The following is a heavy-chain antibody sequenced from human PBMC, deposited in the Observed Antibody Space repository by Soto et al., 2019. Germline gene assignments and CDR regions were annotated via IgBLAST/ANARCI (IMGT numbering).Heavy chain of an antibody. J-gene: IGHJ4*02. CDR1: GYTFTSYG. V-gene: IGHV1-18*01. Sequence: QVHLVQSGAEVKKPGASVKVSCKASGYTFTSYGITWVRQAPGQGLEWMGWISAHNGNTNYAQKRTGEVIVTRETSTGTAYKELTSLIAAAAAGYDWAGGSYGDYCGEAALVTVCS. CDR3: AGGSYGDY. CDR2: ISAHNGNT. D-gene: IGHD1-26*01.